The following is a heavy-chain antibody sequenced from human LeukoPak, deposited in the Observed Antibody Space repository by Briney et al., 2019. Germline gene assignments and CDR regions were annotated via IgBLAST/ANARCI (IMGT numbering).Heavy chain of an antibody. J-gene: IGHJ4*02. CDR3: AKHVRTSVWFCDY. Sequence: PGGSLRLSCAASGFIFSSDALSWVRQAPGKGLEWVSLISGSGGRTDYADSVKGRFTISRDNSKNTLYLQMNSLKAEDTAVYYCAKHVRTSVWFCDYGGQGTLVTVSS. CDR2: ISGSGGRT. CDR1: GFIFSSDA. D-gene: IGHD6-19*01. V-gene: IGHV3-23*01.